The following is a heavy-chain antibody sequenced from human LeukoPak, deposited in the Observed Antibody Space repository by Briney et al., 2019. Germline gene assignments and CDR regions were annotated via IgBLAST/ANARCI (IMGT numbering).Heavy chain of an antibody. CDR2: INPNTGGT. J-gene: IGHJ4*02. CDR3: ANAKLYGNFGH. CDR1: GYSFTGYY. V-gene: IGHV1-2*02. D-gene: IGHD2-8*01. Sequence: GASVKVSCKASGYSFTGYYMHWVRQAPGQGLEWMGWINPNTGGTNYAQKFQGRVTMTRDTSISTAYMELSSLRSDDMAVYYCANAKLYGNFGHWGQETLVTVSS.